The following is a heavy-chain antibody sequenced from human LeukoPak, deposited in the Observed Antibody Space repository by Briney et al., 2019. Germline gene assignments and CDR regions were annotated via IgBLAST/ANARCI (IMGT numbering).Heavy chain of an antibody. V-gene: IGHV3-21*01. D-gene: IGHD6-13*01. CDR3: ARDRGSSWDYYYYGMDV. CDR2: ISSSSNYI. CDR1: GFTFSSYN. J-gene: IGHJ6*02. Sequence: PGGSLRLSCAASGFTFSSYNMNWVRQAPGKGLEWVSSISSSSNYINYADSVKGRFTISRDNAKNSLYLQMNSLRAEDTAVYYCARDRGSSWDYYYYGMDVWGQGTTVTVSS.